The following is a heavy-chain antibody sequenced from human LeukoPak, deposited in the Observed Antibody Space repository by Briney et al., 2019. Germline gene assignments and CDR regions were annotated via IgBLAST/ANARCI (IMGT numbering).Heavy chain of an antibody. CDR1: GFTFSSYA. D-gene: IGHD6-13*01. V-gene: IGHV3-30-3*01. J-gene: IGHJ3*02. CDR2: ISYDGSNK. CDR3: ANSVIAAAGFDAFDI. Sequence: GRSLRLSCAASGFTFSSYAMHWVRQAPGKGLEWVAVISYDGSNKYYADSVKGRFTISRDNSKNTLYLQMNSLRAEDTAVYYCANSVIAAAGFDAFDIWGQGTMVTVSS.